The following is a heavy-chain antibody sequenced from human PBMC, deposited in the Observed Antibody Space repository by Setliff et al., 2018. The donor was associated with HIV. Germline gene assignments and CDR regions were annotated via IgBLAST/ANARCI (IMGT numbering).Heavy chain of an antibody. CDR3: AKMDVVVIPAAIRY. Sequence: PGGSLRLSCAASGFTFSSYAMHWVRQAPGKGLEWVAVISYDGSNKYYADSVKGRFTIFRDNSKNTLYLQMNSLRAEDTAVYYCAKMDVVVIPAAIRYWGQGTLVTVSS. CDR2: ISYDGSNK. J-gene: IGHJ4*02. D-gene: IGHD2-2*01. V-gene: IGHV3-30-3*02. CDR1: GFTFSSYA.